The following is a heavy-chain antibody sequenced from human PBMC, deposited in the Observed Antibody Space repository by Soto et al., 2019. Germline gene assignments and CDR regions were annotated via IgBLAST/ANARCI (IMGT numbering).Heavy chain of an antibody. CDR1: GFTFSSYG. CDR3: AKDDYYDSSGYYYAVGAFDI. CDR2: ISYDGSNK. V-gene: IGHV3-30*18. Sequence: QVQLVESGGGVVQPGRSLRLSCAASGFTFSSYGMHWVRQAPGKGLEWVAVISYDGSNKYYADSVKGRFTISRDNSKNTLYLQMNSLRAEDTAVYYCAKDDYYDSSGYYYAVGAFDIWGQGTMVTVSS. J-gene: IGHJ3*02. D-gene: IGHD3-22*01.